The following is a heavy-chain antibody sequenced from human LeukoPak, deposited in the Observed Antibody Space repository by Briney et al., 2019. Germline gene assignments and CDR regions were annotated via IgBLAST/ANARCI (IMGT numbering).Heavy chain of an antibody. CDR2: ISGSGGST. CDR3: AKGVANYYDSSGSFDY. Sequence: GGSLRLSCAASGFTFSSYAMSWVRQAPGKGLEWVSAISGSGGSTYYADSVKGRFTISRDNSKSTLYLQMNSLRAEDTAVYYCAKGVANYYDSSGSFDYWGQGTLVTVSS. D-gene: IGHD3-22*01. CDR1: GFTFSSYA. V-gene: IGHV3-23*01. J-gene: IGHJ4*02.